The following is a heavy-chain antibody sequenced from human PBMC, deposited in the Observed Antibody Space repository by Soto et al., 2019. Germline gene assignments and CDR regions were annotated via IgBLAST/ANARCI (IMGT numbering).Heavy chain of an antibody. CDR2: IIPMFGAP. D-gene: IGHD3-22*01. CDR3: GRVIRSPCSDTTSYYMNPIDS. J-gene: IGHJ4*02. V-gene: IGHV1-69*01. CDR1: GGDFSRDA. Sequence: QVQLVQSGAEVKKPTSSVKVSCKASGGDFSRDAISWVRQAPGQGLEWMGGIIPMFGAPNYAQRFQGRLTLTADASTTTAYMEMHSLRSEDTAVYYCGRVIRSPCSDTTSYYMNPIDSWGQGTLVTVSS.